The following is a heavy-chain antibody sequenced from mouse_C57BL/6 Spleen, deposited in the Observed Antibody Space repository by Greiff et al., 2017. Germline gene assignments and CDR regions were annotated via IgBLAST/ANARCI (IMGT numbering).Heavy chain of an antibody. Sequence: VKLQQSGAELAKPGASVKLSCKASGYTFTSYWMHWVKQRPGQGLEWIGYINPSSGYTKYNQTFKGKATLTADKSSSTAYMQLSSLTYEDSAVYYWAGASVWHEFAVWGQGTLVTVSA. CDR2: INPSSGYT. CDR1: GYTFTSYW. CDR3: AGASVWHEFAV. J-gene: IGHJ3*01. V-gene: IGHV1-7*01. D-gene: IGHD3-1*01.